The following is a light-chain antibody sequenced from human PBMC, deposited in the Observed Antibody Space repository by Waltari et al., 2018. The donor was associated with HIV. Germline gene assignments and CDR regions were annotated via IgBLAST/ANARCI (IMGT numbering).Light chain of an antibody. CDR1: SSDFSSSVR. J-gene: IGLJ1*01. CDR2: DVT. V-gene: IGLV2-18*01. Sequence: QPALTQVTSVSGSPGPSVTISCTDRSSDFSSSVRVSWYQHSPGTAPKLVIYDVTHRPSGVPDRFSGYKFESTASLTISGLQAEDEAVYYCAFYISAHTHYVFGSGTRVTVL. CDR3: AFYISAHTHYV.